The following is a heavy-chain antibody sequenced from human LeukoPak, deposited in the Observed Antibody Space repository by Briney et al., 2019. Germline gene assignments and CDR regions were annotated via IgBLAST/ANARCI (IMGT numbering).Heavy chain of an antibody. V-gene: IGHV4-59*02. CDR1: GGSVSDYY. CDR3: ARDGYNVHYCYMDV. Sequence: PSETLSLTCTISGGSVSDYYWSWIRQSPGKGLEWIGYIYNTGSTSYSPSLKSRVTISADTSHHHFSLQLSAVTAADTAVYYCARDGYNVHYCYMDVWGKGTTVTVSS. D-gene: IGHD5-24*01. J-gene: IGHJ6*03. CDR2: IYNTGST.